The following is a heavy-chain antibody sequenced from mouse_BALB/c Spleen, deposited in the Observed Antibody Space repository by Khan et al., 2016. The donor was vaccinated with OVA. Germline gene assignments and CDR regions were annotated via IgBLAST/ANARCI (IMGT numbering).Heavy chain of an antibody. CDR2: IDPFNGGT. CDR3: ARGTFDY. J-gene: IGHJ3*01. Sequence: VQLKQSGPELMKPGASVNISCKASGYSFTNYYIHWVKQSPGKSLEWIGYIDPFNGGTDYNQKFKGKATLTVDKSSNTAYMHLSSLTSEDSAVYYCARGTFDYWGQGTLVTVSA. CDR1: GYSFTNYY. V-gene: IGHV1S135*01. D-gene: IGHD3-3*01.